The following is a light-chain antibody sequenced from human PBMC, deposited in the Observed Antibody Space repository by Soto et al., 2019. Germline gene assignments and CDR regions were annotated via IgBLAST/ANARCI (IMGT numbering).Light chain of an antibody. CDR1: QGIAPY. CDR3: QKYNGAPLT. J-gene: IGKJ4*01. Sequence: DVQMTQSPSSLSAFVGDRVTITCRASQGIAPYLSWFQQKTGKVPKLLIYATSTLQSGVPSRLSGSGSGTDFTLTINSLQPEDVGTYYCQKYNGAPLTFGGGTKVEIK. CDR2: ATS. V-gene: IGKV1-27*01.